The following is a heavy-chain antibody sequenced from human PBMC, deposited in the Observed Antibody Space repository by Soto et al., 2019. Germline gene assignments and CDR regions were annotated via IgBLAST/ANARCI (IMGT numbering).Heavy chain of an antibody. D-gene: IGHD6-19*01. V-gene: IGHV6-1*01. CDR3: LRDTGPGSGCYGF. CDR1: GDSVSSNSVA. J-gene: IGHJ4*02. CDR2: TYYRSKWYN. Sequence: SQTLSLTCAISGDSVSSNSVAWNWIRQSPSRGLEWLGRTYYRSKWYNAYSVSVKSRITINPDTSENQFSLQLKSVTPEDTAVYYCLRDTGPGSGCYGFWGQGTQVTGS.